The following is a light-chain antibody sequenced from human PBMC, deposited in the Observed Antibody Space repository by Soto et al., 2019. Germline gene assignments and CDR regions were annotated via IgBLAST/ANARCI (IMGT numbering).Light chain of an antibody. CDR1: QDISKY. CDR3: QQYDNPPIT. V-gene: IGKV1-33*01. Sequence: DIQMTQSPSSLSASVGDRVTITCQASQDISKYLNWYQQKPGKAPKLLIYDASNLETGVPSRFSGSGSGTDFTFTISSLQPEDIATYYCQQYDNPPITFGQGTRLEIQ. CDR2: DAS. J-gene: IGKJ5*01.